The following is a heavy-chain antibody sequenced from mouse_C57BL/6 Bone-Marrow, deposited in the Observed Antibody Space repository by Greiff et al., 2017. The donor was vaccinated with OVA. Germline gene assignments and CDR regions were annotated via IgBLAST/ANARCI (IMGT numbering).Heavy chain of an antibody. CDR1: GYTFTDYY. Sequence: EVQLQQSGPVLVKPGASVKMSCKASGYTFTDYYMNWVKQSHGKSLEWIGVINPYNGGTSYNQKFKGKATLTVDKSSSTAYMELNSLTSEDSAVYYCARKKDYSNYGWYFDVWGTGTTVTVSS. J-gene: IGHJ1*03. V-gene: IGHV1-19*01. CDR2: INPYNGGT. D-gene: IGHD2-5*01. CDR3: ARKKDYSNYGWYFDV.